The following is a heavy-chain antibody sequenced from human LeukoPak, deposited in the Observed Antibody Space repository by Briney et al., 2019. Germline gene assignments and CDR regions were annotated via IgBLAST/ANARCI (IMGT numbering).Heavy chain of an antibody. V-gene: IGHV4-61*05. Sequence: SETLSLTCTVSGGSISSGSYHWSWIRQPAGKGLEWIGEIYYTGNTNYNPSLKSRVTISVDKSNNQFSLNLSSVTAADTAVYYCAKSNAWDWFDPWGQGTLVTVSS. J-gene: IGHJ5*02. CDR1: GGSISSGSYH. D-gene: IGHD4-11*01. CDR3: AKSNAWDWFDP. CDR2: IYYTGNT.